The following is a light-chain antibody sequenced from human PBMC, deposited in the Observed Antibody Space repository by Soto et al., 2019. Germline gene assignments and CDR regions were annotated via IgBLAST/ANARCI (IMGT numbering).Light chain of an antibody. V-gene: IGLV2-14*01. Sequence: QSALTQPASVSGSPGQSITISCTGTSSDIGAYNFVSWYQQHPGKVPKLMIYEVSNWPSGVPNRFSGSKSGNRASLTISGLQAEDEADYYCCSYTGGTSWVFGGGTKVTVL. J-gene: IGLJ3*02. CDR1: SSDIGAYNF. CDR2: EVS. CDR3: CSYTGGTSWV.